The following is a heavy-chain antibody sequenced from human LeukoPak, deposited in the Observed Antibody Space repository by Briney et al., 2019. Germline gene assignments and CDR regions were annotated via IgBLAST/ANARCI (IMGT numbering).Heavy chain of an antibody. V-gene: IGHV3-23*01. CDR1: GFTFGDYA. CDR2: ISGSGGST. D-gene: IGHD3-10*01. Sequence: PGGSLRLSCAASGFTFGDYAMHWVRQAPGKGLEWVSAISGSGGSTYYADSVKGRLTISRDNSKNTLYLQMNSLRAEDTAVYYCAKSGIRITMVRRVIPQVFFGYWGQGTLVTVSS. J-gene: IGHJ4*02. CDR3: AKSGIRITMVRRVIPQVFFGY.